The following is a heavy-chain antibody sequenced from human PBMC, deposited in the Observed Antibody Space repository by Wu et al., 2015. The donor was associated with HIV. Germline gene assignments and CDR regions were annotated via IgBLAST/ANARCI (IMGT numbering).Heavy chain of an antibody. CDR2: IIPIFATA. V-gene: IGHV1-69*12. D-gene: IGHD6-13*01. CDR3: ASQIGYSSSWYGTGENFQH. Sequence: QVQLLQSGAEVKKPGSSVKVSCKASGGTFSNYAISWVRQAPGQGLEWMGGIIPIFATANYAQKFQGRVTITADESTNTAYMELSSLGSEDTAVYYCASQIGYSSSWYGTGENFQHWGQGTLVTVSS. CDR1: GGTFSNYA. J-gene: IGHJ1*01.